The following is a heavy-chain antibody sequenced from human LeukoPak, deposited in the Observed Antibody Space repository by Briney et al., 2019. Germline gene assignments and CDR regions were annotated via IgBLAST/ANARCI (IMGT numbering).Heavy chain of an antibody. V-gene: IGHV1-69*05. CDR1: GGTFSSYA. CDR3: ARGRYSGSYYGY. D-gene: IGHD1-26*01. Sequence: ASVKVSCKASGGTFSSYAISWVRQAPGQGLEWMGGIIPIFGTANYAQKFQGRVTMTRDTSTSTVYMELSSLRSDDTAVYYCARGRYSGSYYGYWGQGTLVTVSS. CDR2: IIPIFGTA. J-gene: IGHJ4*02.